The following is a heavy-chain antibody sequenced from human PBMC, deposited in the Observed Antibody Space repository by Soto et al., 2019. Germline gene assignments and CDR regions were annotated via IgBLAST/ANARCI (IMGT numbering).Heavy chain of an antibody. CDR3: ARLEGLATISYYFDF. CDR2: IYYRGNA. D-gene: IGHD3-9*01. J-gene: IGHJ4*02. CDR1: DDSINSDKFY. V-gene: IGHV4-39*01. Sequence: HRELQESGPGLVKPSETLSLMCSVSDDSINSDKFYWGWIRQPPGKGLEWIGSIYYRGNAYYNPSLQTRVTVSLDKSKSQFSLKLNSVTAADSAVYFCARLEGLATISYYFDFWGPGALVTVSS.